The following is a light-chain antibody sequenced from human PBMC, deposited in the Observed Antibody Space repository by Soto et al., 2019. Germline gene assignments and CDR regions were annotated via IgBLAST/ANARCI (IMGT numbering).Light chain of an antibody. CDR1: QSISIW. Sequence: DLHMTQSPSTLSASVGDRVTITCRASQSISIWLAWYQQKPGKAPNLLIYKTSSLETGGPSRFSGSGSGTEFTLTISRLQPDDFATYYCQHWTDYSWTFGQGTKVEVK. V-gene: IGKV1-5*03. J-gene: IGKJ1*01. CDR2: KTS. CDR3: QHWTDYSWT.